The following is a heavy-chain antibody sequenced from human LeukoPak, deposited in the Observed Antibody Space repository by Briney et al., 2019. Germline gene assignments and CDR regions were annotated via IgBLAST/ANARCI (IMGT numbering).Heavy chain of an antibody. J-gene: IGHJ4*02. Sequence: PSETLSLTCAVYGGSFSGYYWSWIRQPPGKGLEWIGYIYHSGSTNYNPSLKSRVTISVDTSKNQFSLKLSSVTAADTAVYYCAREGRDNSDWYYFDYWGQGTLVTVSS. CDR1: GGSFSGYY. CDR2: IYHSGST. V-gene: IGHV4-59*01. CDR3: AREGRDNSDWYYFDY. D-gene: IGHD6-19*01.